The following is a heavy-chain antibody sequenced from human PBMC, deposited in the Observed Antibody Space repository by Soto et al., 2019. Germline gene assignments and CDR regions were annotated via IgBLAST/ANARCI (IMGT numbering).Heavy chain of an antibody. CDR1: GGSISSGGYY. V-gene: IGHV4-31*03. Sequence: SETLSLTCTVSGGSISSGGYYWSWIRQHPGKGLEWIGYIYYSGSTYYNPSLKSRVTISVDTSKNQFSLKLSSVTAADTAVYYCARTIAAAGMGGDYWGQGTLVTVSS. CDR3: ARTIAAAGMGGDY. J-gene: IGHJ4*02. D-gene: IGHD6-13*01. CDR2: IYYSGST.